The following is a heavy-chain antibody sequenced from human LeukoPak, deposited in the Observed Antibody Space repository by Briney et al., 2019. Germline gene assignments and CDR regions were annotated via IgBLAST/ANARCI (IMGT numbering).Heavy chain of an antibody. CDR1: GFTFDDYG. Sequence: GGSLRLSCAASGFTFDDYGMSWVRQAPGKGLEWVSGINWNGGSTGYADSVKGRFTISRDNAKNSLYLQMNSLRAEDTALYHCARGGYYDFWSGPIDYWGQGTLVTVSS. CDR3: ARGGYYDFWSGPIDY. V-gene: IGHV3-20*01. CDR2: INWNGGST. J-gene: IGHJ4*02. D-gene: IGHD3-3*01.